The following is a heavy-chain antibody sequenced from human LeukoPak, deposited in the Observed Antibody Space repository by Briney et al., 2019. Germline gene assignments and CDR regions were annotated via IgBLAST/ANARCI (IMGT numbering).Heavy chain of an antibody. Sequence: PSETLSLTCTVSGGSISSYYWNWIRQPPGKGLEFIGYIYYTGSTNYNPSLMSRVTISVDTSKNQFSLKLSSVTAADTAIYYCARDPSTFYFDYWGQGALVTVSS. CDR3: ARDPSTFYFDY. J-gene: IGHJ4*02. CDR2: IYYTGST. CDR1: GGSISSYY. V-gene: IGHV4-59*01. D-gene: IGHD3-16*01.